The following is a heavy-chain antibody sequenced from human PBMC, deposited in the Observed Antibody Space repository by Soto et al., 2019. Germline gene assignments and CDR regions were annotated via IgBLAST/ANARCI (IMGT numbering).Heavy chain of an antibody. Sequence: ASVKVSFKASGYTFTSYGISWVRQAPGQGLEWMGWIIAYNGNTNYAQKLQGRVTMTTDTSTSTAYMELRSLRSDDTAVYYCARDRNLRDSSGYDYWGQGTLVTVSS. CDR1: GYTFTSYG. J-gene: IGHJ4*02. V-gene: IGHV1-18*01. CDR2: IIAYNGNT. CDR3: ARDRNLRDSSGYDY. D-gene: IGHD3-22*01.